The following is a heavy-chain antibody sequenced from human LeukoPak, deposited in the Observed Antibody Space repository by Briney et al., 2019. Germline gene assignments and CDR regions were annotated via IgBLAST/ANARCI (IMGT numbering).Heavy chain of an antibody. CDR1: GFTFSTFG. D-gene: IGHD1-26*01. CDR3: ARDAAYSGSYGHAFDI. J-gene: IGHJ3*02. V-gene: IGHV3-23*01. CDR2: ISGRDSGT. Sequence: GGSLRLSCAASGFTFSTFGMSWVRQAPGKGLEWVSAISGRDSGTYYADSVKGRFTISRDNAKNSLYLQMNSLRAEDTAVYYCARDAAYSGSYGHAFDIWGQGTMVTVSS.